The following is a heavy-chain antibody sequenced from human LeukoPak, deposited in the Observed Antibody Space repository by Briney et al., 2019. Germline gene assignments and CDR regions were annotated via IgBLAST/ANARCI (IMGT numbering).Heavy chain of an antibody. CDR2: ISGGGDTT. D-gene: IGHD3-16*02. Sequence: RXAXGXXXEWXSGISGGGDTTYYADSVKGRFTISRDNSKNTLDLQMNSLRAEDTAVYYCAKRDNNDRYSGLHVFDFWGQGTVVTV. CDR3: AKRDNNDRYSGLHVFDF. J-gene: IGHJ3*01. V-gene: IGHV3-23*01.